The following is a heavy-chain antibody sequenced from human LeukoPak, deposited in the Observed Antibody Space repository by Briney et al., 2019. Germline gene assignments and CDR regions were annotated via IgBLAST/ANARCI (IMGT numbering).Heavy chain of an antibody. J-gene: IGHJ4*02. D-gene: IGHD2-2*01. Sequence: GGSLRLSCAASGFSFSDYYMNWIRQAPGKGLEWVSYISSSATYTDYAESVKGRFTVSRDNAKNTLFLQMNSLRAEDTAVYYCARACTINICYAYWGQGTLVTVSS. CDR1: GFSFSDYY. V-gene: IGHV3-11*06. CDR2: ISSSATYT. CDR3: ARACTINICYAY.